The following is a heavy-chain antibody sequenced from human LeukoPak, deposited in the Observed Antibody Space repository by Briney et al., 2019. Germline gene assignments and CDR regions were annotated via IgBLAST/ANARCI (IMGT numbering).Heavy chain of an antibody. CDR1: GGSISSYY. V-gene: IGHV4-4*07. J-gene: IGHJ6*03. Sequence: SETLSLTCTVSGGSISSYYWSWIRQPAGKGLEWIGRIYTSGSTNYNPSLKSRVTISVDTSKNQFSLKLSSVTAADTAVYYCARDRGSPNYYYYYMDVWGKGTTVTVSS. CDR3: ARDRGSPNYYYYYMDV. D-gene: IGHD2-15*01. CDR2: IYTSGST.